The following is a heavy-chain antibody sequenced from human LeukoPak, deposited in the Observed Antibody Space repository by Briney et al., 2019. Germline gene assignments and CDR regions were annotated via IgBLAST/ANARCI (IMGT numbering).Heavy chain of an antibody. D-gene: IGHD3-3*01. V-gene: IGHV3-48*03. CDR1: GFSFSSHE. CDR3: ARQHYDFWLPADY. J-gene: IGHJ4*02. Sequence: GGSLRLSCAASGFSFSSHEMNWVRQAPGKGLEWVSYTSSSGGTIYYADSVKGRFTISRDNAKNSPYLQMNSLRAEDTAVYYCARQHYDFWLPADYWGQGTLVTVSS. CDR2: TSSSGGTI.